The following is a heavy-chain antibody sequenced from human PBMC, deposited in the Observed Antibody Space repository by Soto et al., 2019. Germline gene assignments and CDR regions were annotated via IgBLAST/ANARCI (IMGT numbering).Heavy chain of an antibody. J-gene: IGHJ3*01. CDR1: GFTFSYYW. CDR3: ARGDRGAFDL. Sequence: EVQLVESGGGLVQPGESLRLSCAASGFTFSYYWMHWVRQAPGKGLVWVSRIHSDGSSTTYADSVKGRFTISRDNARNTLYLKMSSLRDEDTALYYCARGDRGAFDLWGQETLVTVSS. CDR2: IHSDGSST. D-gene: IGHD1-26*01. V-gene: IGHV3-74*01.